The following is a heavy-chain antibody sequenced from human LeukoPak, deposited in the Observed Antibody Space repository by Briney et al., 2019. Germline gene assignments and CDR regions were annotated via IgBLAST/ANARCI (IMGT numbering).Heavy chain of an antibody. D-gene: IGHD3-16*01. J-gene: IGHJ6*03. CDR1: RFSLITYS. V-gene: IGHV3-48*01. CDR3: ATAPHGASDNIDL. Sequence: GGSLRLSCGASRFSLITYSLNWVRQTPGKGLEWLSYISVSGTIHYTDSVKGRFTISRDNGRNSVSLQMNRLRAGDTGVYFCATAPHGASDNIDLWGRGTTVSVSS. CDR2: ISVSGTI.